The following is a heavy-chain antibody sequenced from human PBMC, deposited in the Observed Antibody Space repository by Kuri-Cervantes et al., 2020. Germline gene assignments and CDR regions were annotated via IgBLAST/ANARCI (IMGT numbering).Heavy chain of an antibody. CDR3: AKDRGFDPGPGYAFGTRWFDP. Sequence: SQTLSLTCAVYGGSFSGYYWSWIRQPPGKGLEWIGEINHSGSTNYNPSLKSRVTISVDTSKNQFSLKLSSVTAADTAVYYCAKDRGFDPGPGYAFGTRWFDPWGQGILVTVSS. V-gene: IGHV4-34*01. CDR2: INHSGST. D-gene: IGHD5-18*01. J-gene: IGHJ5*02. CDR1: GGSFSGYY.